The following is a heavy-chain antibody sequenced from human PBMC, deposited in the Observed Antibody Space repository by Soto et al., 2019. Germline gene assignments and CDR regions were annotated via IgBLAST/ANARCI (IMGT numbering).Heavy chain of an antibody. Sequence: EVQLVESGGGLVQLGRSLRLSCAASGFTFDNYAMHWVRQAPGKGLEWVSGISWTSGNIGYADSVKGRFTISRDNAKNSLYLQMNSLRAEDTALYYCAKGPYNNYDYHYMDVWGKGTTVTVSS. D-gene: IGHD1-1*01. CDR3: AKGPYNNYDYHYMDV. J-gene: IGHJ6*03. CDR1: GFTFDNYA. CDR2: ISWTSGNI. V-gene: IGHV3-9*01.